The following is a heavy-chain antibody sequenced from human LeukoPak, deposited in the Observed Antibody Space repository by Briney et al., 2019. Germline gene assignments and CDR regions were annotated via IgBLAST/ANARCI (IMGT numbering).Heavy chain of an antibody. J-gene: IGHJ4*02. CDR1: GFTFSSFW. Sequence: GGSLRLSCAASGFTFSSFWMNWLRQAPGKGLEWVANIKQDGSEKYYADSVKGRFTISRDNSKNTVNVQMNSLRPEDTAVYYCAKCSGSSCYSSGAFDNWGQGTLVTVSS. CDR3: AKCSGSSCYSSGAFDN. CDR2: IKQDGSEK. D-gene: IGHD2-15*01. V-gene: IGHV3-7*03.